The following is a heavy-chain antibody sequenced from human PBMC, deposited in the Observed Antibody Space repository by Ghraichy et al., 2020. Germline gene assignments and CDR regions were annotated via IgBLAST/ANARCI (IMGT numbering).Heavy chain of an antibody. CDR2: ISSSSSYT. J-gene: IGHJ6*03. Sequence: GGSLRLSCAASGFTFSDYYMSWIRQAPGKGLEWVSYISSSSSYTNYADSVKGRFTISRDNAKNSLYLQMNSLRAEDTAVYYCARDLFAFGVVIIRGGGYYMDVWGKGTTVTVSS. CDR1: GFTFSDYY. D-gene: IGHD3-3*01. V-gene: IGHV3-11*06. CDR3: ARDLFAFGVVIIRGGGYYMDV.